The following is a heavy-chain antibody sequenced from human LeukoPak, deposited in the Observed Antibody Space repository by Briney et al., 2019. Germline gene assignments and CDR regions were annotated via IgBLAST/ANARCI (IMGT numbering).Heavy chain of an antibody. CDR2: ISSSSSYI. D-gene: IGHD2-15*01. CDR1: GFTFSSYS. J-gene: IGHJ3*02. Sequence: PGGSLRLSCAASGFTFSSYSMNWVRQAPGKGLEWVSSISSSSSYIYYADSVKGRFTISRDNAKNSLYLQMNSLRAEDTAVYYCAREKVGYCSGGSCYPDDAFDIWGQGTMVTVSS. V-gene: IGHV3-21*01. CDR3: AREKVGYCSGGSCYPDDAFDI.